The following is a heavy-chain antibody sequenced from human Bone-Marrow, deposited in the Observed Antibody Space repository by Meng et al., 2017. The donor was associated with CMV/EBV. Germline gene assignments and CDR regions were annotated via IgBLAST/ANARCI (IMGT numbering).Heavy chain of an antibody. CDR3: ARDFRVYGDYGYYYYGMDV. Sequence: GESLKISCAASGFTVSSNYMSWVRQAPGKGLEWVSDIYSGGSTYYADSVQGRFTISRDNSKNTLYLQMNSLRAEDTAVYYCARDFRVYGDYGYYYYGMDVWGQGTTVTVSS. CDR1: GFTVSSNY. D-gene: IGHD4-17*01. CDR2: IYSGGST. V-gene: IGHV3-66*02. J-gene: IGHJ6*02.